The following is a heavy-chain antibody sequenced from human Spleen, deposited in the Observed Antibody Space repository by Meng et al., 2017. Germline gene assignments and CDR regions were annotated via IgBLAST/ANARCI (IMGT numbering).Heavy chain of an antibody. Sequence: GESLKISCAASGFTFSTYAMSWVRQAPGKGLEWVSAISGNGRNTYYADSVKGRFTISRDNSKNTLYLQMNSLRAEDTAVYYCAKDLYPPYYYDSSGSGEDFDYWGQGTLVTVSS. CDR3: AKDLYPPYYYDSSGSGEDFDY. CDR2: ISGNGRNT. D-gene: IGHD3-22*01. V-gene: IGHV3-23*01. J-gene: IGHJ4*02. CDR1: GFTFSTYA.